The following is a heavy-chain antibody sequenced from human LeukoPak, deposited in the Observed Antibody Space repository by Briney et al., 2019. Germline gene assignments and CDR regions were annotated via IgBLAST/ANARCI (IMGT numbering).Heavy chain of an antibody. D-gene: IGHD3-10*01. CDR1: GFSFSTYW. CDR2: INQDGSAN. V-gene: IGHV3-7*01. J-gene: IGHJ4*02. Sequence: GGSLRLSCAASGFSFSTYWMTWVRQAPGKGLEWVANINQDGSANYYVDSVKGRFTISRDNTKNSLYLQMNSLRAEDTAVYYCATDRGHYCSDHWGQGALVTVSS. CDR3: ATDRGHYCSDH.